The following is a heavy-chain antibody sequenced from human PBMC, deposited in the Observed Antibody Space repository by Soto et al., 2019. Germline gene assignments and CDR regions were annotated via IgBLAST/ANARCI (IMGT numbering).Heavy chain of an antibody. CDR3: ARAGRFDTIFGVEQRCFDP. V-gene: IGHV4-31*03. J-gene: IGHJ5*02. CDR1: GDSISIGVYY. Sequence: SEIQSLTCTLSGDSISIGVYYLSWIRQHPGKGLEWIGYIYYSGSTYYNLSLKSRVTISVDTSKTQFSLKLSSVTAADKAVYFWARAGRFDTIFGVEQRCFDPWGQGTLVTVS. CDR2: IYYSGST. D-gene: IGHD3-3*01.